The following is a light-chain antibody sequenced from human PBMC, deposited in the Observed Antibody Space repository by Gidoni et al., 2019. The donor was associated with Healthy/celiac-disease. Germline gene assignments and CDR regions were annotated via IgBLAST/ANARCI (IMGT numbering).Light chain of an antibody. CDR1: QGISSY. V-gene: IGKV1-9*01. J-gene: IGKJ4*01. CDR2: AAS. Sequence: IQLTQSPSSLSASVGDRVTITCRASQGISSYLAWYQQKPGKAPKLLIYAASTLQRGVPSRFSGSGSGTDVTLTSSSLQPEDVATYYCQQRNSYPLTFGGGTKVEIK. CDR3: QQRNSYPLT.